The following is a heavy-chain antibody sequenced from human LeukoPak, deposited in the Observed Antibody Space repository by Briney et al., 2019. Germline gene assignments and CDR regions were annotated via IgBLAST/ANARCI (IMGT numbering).Heavy chain of an antibody. J-gene: IGHJ6*04. Sequence: GGSLRLSCAASGFTFSSYEINWVRQAPGKGLEWVSYISTSGSSIYYADSVKGRFTISRDNAKNSLYLQMNSLRAEDTAVYYCAELGITMIGGVWGKGTTVTISS. V-gene: IGHV3-48*03. CDR1: GFTFSSYE. CDR3: AELGITMIGGV. D-gene: IGHD3-10*02. CDR2: ISTSGSSI.